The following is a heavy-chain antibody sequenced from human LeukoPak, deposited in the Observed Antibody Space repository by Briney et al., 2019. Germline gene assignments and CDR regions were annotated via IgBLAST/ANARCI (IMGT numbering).Heavy chain of an antibody. CDR3: AGRVGAFGTQLAL. CDR2: IYSSGST. V-gene: IGHV4-59*08. Sequence: SETLSLTCTVSGGSISTYYWGWIRQPPGKRLEWIGYIYSSGSTNYNPSLKSRVTISIDTSKDQFSLKLTSVTAADTAIYYCAGRVGAFGTQLALWGQGTLVTVPS. CDR1: GGSISTYY. J-gene: IGHJ4*02. D-gene: IGHD1-26*01.